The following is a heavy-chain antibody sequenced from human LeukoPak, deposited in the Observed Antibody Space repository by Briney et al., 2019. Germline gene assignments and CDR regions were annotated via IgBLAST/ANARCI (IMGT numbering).Heavy chain of an antibody. V-gene: IGHV3-21*01. CDR1: GFTFSSYS. CDR2: ISSSSSYI. CDR3: ARDPRPDFWSGYSPHDY. D-gene: IGHD3-3*01. Sequence: PGGSLRLSCAASGFTFSSYSTNWVRQAPGKGLEWVSSISSSSSYIYYADSVKGRFTISRDNAKNSLYLQMNSLRAEDTAVYYCARDPRPDFWSGYSPHDYWGQGTLVTVSS. J-gene: IGHJ4*02.